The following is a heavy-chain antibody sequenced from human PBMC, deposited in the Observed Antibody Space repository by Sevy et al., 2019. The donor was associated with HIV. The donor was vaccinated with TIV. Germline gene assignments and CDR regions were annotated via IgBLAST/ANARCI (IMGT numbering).Heavy chain of an antibody. J-gene: IGHJ6*02. CDR1: GFTFSSYA. CDR3: ARDISGYSSSATMYYYYYYGMDV. V-gene: IGHV3-30-3*01. CDR2: ISYDGSNK. D-gene: IGHD6-6*01. Sequence: GGSLRLSCAASGFTFSSYAMHWVRQPPGKGLEWVAVISYDGSNKYYADSVKGRFTISRDNSKNTLYLQMNSLRAEDTAVYYCARDISGYSSSATMYYYYYYGMDVWGQGTTVTVSS.